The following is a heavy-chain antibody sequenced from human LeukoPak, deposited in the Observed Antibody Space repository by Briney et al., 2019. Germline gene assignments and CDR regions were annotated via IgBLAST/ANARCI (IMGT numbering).Heavy chain of an antibody. Sequence: GSSVKVSCQASGYTFTGYYMHWVRQAPGQGLEWMGWINPNSGGTNYAQKFQGRVTMTRDTSISTAYMELSRLRSDDTAVYYCATRYGKQPLRYWGQGTLVTVSS. V-gene: IGHV1-2*02. D-gene: IGHD3-16*01. CDR3: ATRYGKQPLRY. J-gene: IGHJ4*02. CDR1: GYTFTGYY. CDR2: INPNSGGT.